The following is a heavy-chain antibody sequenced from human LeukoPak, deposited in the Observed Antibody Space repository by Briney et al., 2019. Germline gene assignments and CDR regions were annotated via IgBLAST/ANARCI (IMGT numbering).Heavy chain of an antibody. Sequence: SETLSLTCTVSGGSISSGGYYWSWIRQHPGKGLEWIGYIYYSGSTYYNPSLKSRVTISVDTSKNQFSLKLSSVTAADTAVYYCARAYSGSYSGYFDYWSQGTLVTVSS. V-gene: IGHV4-31*03. CDR3: ARAYSGSYSGYFDY. CDR1: GGSISSGGYY. CDR2: IYYSGST. J-gene: IGHJ4*02. D-gene: IGHD1-26*01.